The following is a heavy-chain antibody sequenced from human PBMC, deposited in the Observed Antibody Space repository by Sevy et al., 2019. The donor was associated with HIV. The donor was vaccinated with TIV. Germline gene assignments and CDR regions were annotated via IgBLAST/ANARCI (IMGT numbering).Heavy chain of an antibody. J-gene: IGHJ5*02. CDR1: GFTFNRYD. CDR2: ISYDGMNK. CDR3: ARSLGAAGQSQDNWFDP. V-gene: IGHV3-30*03. D-gene: IGHD6-13*01. Sequence: GGSLRLSCAGSGFTFNRYDMHWHRQAPGKGLEWVAAISYDGMNKKYANSVKGRFTISRDNSKNTQYLEMNSLSSEDTAIYYCARSLGAAGQSQDNWFDPWGQGTQVTVSS.